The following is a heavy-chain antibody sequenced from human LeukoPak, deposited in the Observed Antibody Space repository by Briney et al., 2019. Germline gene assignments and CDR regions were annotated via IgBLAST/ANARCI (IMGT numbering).Heavy chain of an antibody. CDR3: AMAIVVVPAATTLDV. CDR1: GGTFSSYA. V-gene: IGHV1-69*05. D-gene: IGHD2-2*03. Sequence: SVKVSCKASGGTFSSYAISWVRQAPGQGLEWMGGIIPIFGTANYAQKFQGRVTITTDESTSTVYMKLSSLRSEDTAVYYCAMAIVVVPAATTLDVWGKGTTVTVSS. CDR2: IIPIFGTA. J-gene: IGHJ6*04.